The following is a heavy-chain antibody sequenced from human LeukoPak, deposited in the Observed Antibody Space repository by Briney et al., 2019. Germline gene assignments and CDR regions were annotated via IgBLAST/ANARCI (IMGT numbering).Heavy chain of an antibody. Sequence: SETLSLTCTLSVDSISSHYLSWIRHPPGKGLEWIGYIYYSGSTNYTPSLKSRVTISIDTSKNQFYLKMSSVTAADTAVYYCARVGVGATGEEWFDPWGQGTLVTVSS. J-gene: IGHJ5*02. CDR3: ARVGVGATGEEWFDP. V-gene: IGHV4-59*11. CDR2: IYYSGST. D-gene: IGHD1-26*01. CDR1: VDSISSHY.